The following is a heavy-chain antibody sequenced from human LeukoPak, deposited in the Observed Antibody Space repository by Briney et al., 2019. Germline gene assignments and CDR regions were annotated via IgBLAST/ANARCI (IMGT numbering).Heavy chain of an antibody. V-gene: IGHV3-23*01. CDR3: AKCEWEPLSDYYYYMDV. Sequence: GGSLRLSCAASGFTFSSYAMSWVRQAPGEGLEWVSAISGSGGSTYYADSVKGRFTISRDNSKNTLYLQMNSLRAEDTAVYYCAKCEWEPLSDYYYYMDVWGKGTTVTVSS. J-gene: IGHJ6*03. D-gene: IGHD1-26*01. CDR1: GFTFSSYA. CDR2: ISGSGGST.